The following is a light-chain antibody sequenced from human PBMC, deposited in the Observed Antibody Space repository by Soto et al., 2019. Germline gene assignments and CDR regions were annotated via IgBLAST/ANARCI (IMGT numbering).Light chain of an antibody. J-gene: IGKJ1*01. V-gene: IGKV1-39*01. CDR2: AAS. CDR1: QSISNH. CDR3: QQSGSTPWT. Sequence: DIQMTQSPSSLSASVEDRVIITCRASQSISNHLNWYQQKPGKAPKFLIYAASYVQTGAPSRFSGSGSGTDFTLTITSLQPEDSATYYCQQSGSTPWTFGQGTKVDIK.